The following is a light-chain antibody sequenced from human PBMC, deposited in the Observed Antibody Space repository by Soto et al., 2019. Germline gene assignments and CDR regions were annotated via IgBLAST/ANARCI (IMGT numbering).Light chain of an antibody. CDR3: CSYAGSQV. Sequence: QSALTQPASVSGSPGQSITISCTGTSSDVGSYNLVSWYQHHPGKAPKLIIYESNKRPSGVSNRFSGSKSGNPASLTISGLQAEDEADYSCCSYAGSQVFGGGTKLTVL. CDR2: ESN. CDR1: SSDVGSYNL. J-gene: IGLJ2*01. V-gene: IGLV2-23*01.